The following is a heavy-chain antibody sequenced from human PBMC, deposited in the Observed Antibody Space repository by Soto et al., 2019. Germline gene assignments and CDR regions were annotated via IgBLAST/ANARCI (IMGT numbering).Heavy chain of an antibody. CDR3: AREFPYDSSGYYGASH. V-gene: IGHV1-69*01. D-gene: IGHD3-22*01. J-gene: IGHJ1*01. Sequence: QVQLVQSGAEVKKPGSSVKVSCKASGGTFSSYAISWVRQAPGQGLEWMGGIIPIFGTANYAQKFQGRVTITAEESTSTAYMELCSLRSEDTAVYYCAREFPYDSSGYYGASHWGQGTLVTVSS. CDR1: GGTFSSYA. CDR2: IIPIFGTA.